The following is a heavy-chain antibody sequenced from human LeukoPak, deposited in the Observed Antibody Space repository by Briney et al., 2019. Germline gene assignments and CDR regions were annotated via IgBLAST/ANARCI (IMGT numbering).Heavy chain of an antibody. V-gene: IGHV4-59*08. Sequence: PSETLSLTCTVSGGSISSYYWSWIRQPPGKGLEWIGYIYYSGSTNYNPSLKSRVTISVDTSKNQFSLKLSSVTAADTAVYYCARWGLSGRPYFDYWGQGTLVTVSS. CDR1: GGSISSYY. J-gene: IGHJ4*02. CDR2: IYYSGST. CDR3: ARWGLSGRPYFDY. D-gene: IGHD3-10*01.